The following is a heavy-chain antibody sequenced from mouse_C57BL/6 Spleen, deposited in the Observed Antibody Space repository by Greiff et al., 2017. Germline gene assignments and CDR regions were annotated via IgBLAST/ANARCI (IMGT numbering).Heavy chain of an antibody. D-gene: IGHD1-1*01. CDR3: ASPSDYYGSSYRYFDV. CDR2: IHPNSGST. V-gene: IGHV1-64*01. CDR1: GYTFTSYW. Sequence: VQLVESGAELVKPGASVKLSCKASGYTFTSYWMHWVKQRPGQGLEWIGMIHPNSGSTNYNEKFKSKATLTVDKSSSTAYMQLSSLTSEDSAVYYCASPSDYYGSSYRYFDVWGTGTTVTVSS. J-gene: IGHJ1*03.